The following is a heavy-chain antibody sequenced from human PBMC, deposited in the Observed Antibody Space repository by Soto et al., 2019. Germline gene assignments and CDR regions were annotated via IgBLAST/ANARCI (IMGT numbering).Heavy chain of an antibody. CDR1: GYRFTSYW. CDR2: IYPGDSDT. D-gene: IGHD6-25*01. J-gene: IGHJ3*02. CDR3: ASSLIAAGDAFDI. Sequence: RGESLKISCKGSGYRFTSYWIGWVRQMPGKGLEWMGIIYPGDSDTRYSPSFQGQVTISADKSISTAYLQWSSLKASDTAMYYCASSLIAAGDAFDIWGQGTMVTVSS. V-gene: IGHV5-51*01.